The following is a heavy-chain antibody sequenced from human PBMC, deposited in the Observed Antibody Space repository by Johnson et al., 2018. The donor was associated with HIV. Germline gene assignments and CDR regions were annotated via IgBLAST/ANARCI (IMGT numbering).Heavy chain of an antibody. CDR3: ARVQLLADDVFNI. D-gene: IGHD3-10*01. V-gene: IGHV3-74*02. Sequence: MLLVESGGGVVRPGGSLRLSCAASGFTFNDYAMHWVRQAPGKGLEWVSRINSDGSSTSYADSVKGRFTISRDNAKNTLYLQMDSLGAEDTAVYYCARVQLLADDVFNIWGQGTMVTVSS. J-gene: IGHJ3*02. CDR1: GFTFNDYA. CDR2: INSDGSST.